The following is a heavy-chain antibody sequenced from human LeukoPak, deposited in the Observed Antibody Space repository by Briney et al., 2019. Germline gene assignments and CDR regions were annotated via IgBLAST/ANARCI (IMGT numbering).Heavy chain of an antibody. Sequence: SQTLSLPCTVSGGSFSSGSYDGSWIRQPAGKGVDWIGRVYTSGSTNYNPSLKSRVTISVDTSKYQFSLKLTSVTAADTAVYYCARGTGNAFDIWGQGTMVTVSS. CDR1: GGSFSSGSYD. V-gene: IGHV4-61*02. J-gene: IGHJ3*02. CDR2: VYTSGST. D-gene: IGHD1-14*01. CDR3: ARGTGNAFDI.